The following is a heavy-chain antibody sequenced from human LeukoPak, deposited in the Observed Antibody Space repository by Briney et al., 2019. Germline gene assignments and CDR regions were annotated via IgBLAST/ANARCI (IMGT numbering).Heavy chain of an antibody. CDR1: GYTFTSYD. Sequence: ASVKVSCKASGYTFTSYDINWVRQATGQGLEWMGWMNPNSGNTGYAQKFQGRVTITRNTSISTAYMGLSSLRSEDTAVYYCARVKEGGSYYYYYYMDVWGKGTTVTVSS. J-gene: IGHJ6*03. V-gene: IGHV1-8*03. D-gene: IGHD1-26*01. CDR3: ARVKEGGSYYYYYYMDV. CDR2: MNPNSGNT.